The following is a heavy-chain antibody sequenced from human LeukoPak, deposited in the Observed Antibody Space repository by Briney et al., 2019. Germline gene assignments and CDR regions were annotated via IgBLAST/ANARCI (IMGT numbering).Heavy chain of an antibody. Sequence: GGSLRLSCAASEFIVSHNYMTWVRQAPGKGLEWVATIKQDGSEKYYMDSVRGRFTISRDNAKNSLYLQMNSLRAEDTAVYYCARDVGVDYWGQGTLVTVSS. CDR3: ARDVGVDY. J-gene: IGHJ4*02. CDR1: EFIVSHNY. D-gene: IGHD3-16*01. CDR2: IKQDGSEK. V-gene: IGHV3-7*01.